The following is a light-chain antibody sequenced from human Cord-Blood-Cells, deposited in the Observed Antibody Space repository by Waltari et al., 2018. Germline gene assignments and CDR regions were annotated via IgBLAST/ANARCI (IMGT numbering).Light chain of an antibody. CDR3: SSYTSSSTLV. J-gene: IGLJ3*02. V-gene: IGLV2-14*01. Sequence: QSALTQPASVSGSPGQSITISCTGTSSDGGGDNYVSWYQQHPGKAPKLMIYEVSNRPSGVSNRFSGSKSGNTASLTISGLQAEDEADYYCSSYTSSSTLVFGVGTKLTVL. CDR1: SSDGGGDNY. CDR2: EVS.